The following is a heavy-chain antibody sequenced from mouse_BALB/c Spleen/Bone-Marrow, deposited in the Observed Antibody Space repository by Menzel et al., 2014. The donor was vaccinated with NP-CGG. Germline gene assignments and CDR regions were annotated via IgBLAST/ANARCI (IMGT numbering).Heavy chain of an antibody. D-gene: IGHD3-1*01. CDR2: IHPGNSDT. CDR3: TTLAQNNFDD. Sequence: EVKLVESGTVLARPGAAVKMSCKASGYTFSNYWMHWIKQRPGQGLEWIGTIHPGNSDTTYNQKFKGKAKLTAVTSTSTAYMELSSLTNEDSAVYYCTTLAQNNFDDWGQGTTLTVSS. V-gene: IGHV1-5*01. CDR1: GYTFSNYW. J-gene: IGHJ2*01.